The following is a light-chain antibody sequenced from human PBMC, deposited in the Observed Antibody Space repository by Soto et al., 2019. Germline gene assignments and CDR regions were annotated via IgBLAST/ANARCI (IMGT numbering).Light chain of an antibody. V-gene: IGLV1-51*01. CDR1: SSNIGNNY. CDR2: DNH. J-gene: IGLJ2*01. Sequence: QSALTQPPSVSAAPGQKVTISCSGSSSNIGNNYVSWYQQLPGTAPKLLIYDNHKRPSGIPDRFSGSKSGTSATLGITGLQTGDEADYYCGTWDSSLSAVVFGGGTKLTVL. CDR3: GTWDSSLSAVV.